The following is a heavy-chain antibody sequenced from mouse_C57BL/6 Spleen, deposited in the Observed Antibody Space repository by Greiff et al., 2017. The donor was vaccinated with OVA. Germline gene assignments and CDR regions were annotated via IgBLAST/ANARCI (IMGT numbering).Heavy chain of an antibody. CDR3: ARSLYDVYDFDY. J-gene: IGHJ2*01. D-gene: IGHD2-3*01. CDR2: INPNSGST. Sequence: VQLQQPGAELVKPGASVKLSCKASGYTFTSYWMHWVKQRPGQGLEWIGMINPNSGSTNYNEKFKSKATLTVDKSSSTAYMQLSSLTSEDSAVYYCARSLYDVYDFDYWGQGTTLTVSS. V-gene: IGHV1-64*01. CDR1: GYTFTSYW.